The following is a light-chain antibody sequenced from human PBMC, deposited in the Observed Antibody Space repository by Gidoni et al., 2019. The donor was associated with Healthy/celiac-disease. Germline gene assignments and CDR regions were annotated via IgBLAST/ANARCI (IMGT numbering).Light chain of an antibody. Sequence: MVMTQPQATLSVSPGERATLSCRASQSVSSNLAWYQQKPGQAPRLLIYGTSTRATGIPARFSGSGSGTEFTLTISSLQSEDFAVYYCQQYNNWPPLTFGGGTKVEIK. V-gene: IGKV3-15*01. CDR1: QSVSSN. CDR3: QQYNNWPPLT. J-gene: IGKJ4*01. CDR2: GTS.